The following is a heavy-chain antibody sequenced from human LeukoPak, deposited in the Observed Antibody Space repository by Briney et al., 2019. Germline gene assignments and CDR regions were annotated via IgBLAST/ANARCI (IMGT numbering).Heavy chain of an antibody. CDR1: GFTFSSYA. CDR2: ISGSGDST. J-gene: IGHJ6*02. CDR3: AKALVGSTYSAMGV. Sequence: GGSLRLSCAASGFTFSSYAMNWVRQAPGKGLEWVSVISGSGDSTYYADSVKGRFTISRDNSKNTLYLQMNSLRAEDTAVYYCAKALVGSTYSAMGVWDQGTTVTVSS. D-gene: IGHD6-13*01. V-gene: IGHV3-23*01.